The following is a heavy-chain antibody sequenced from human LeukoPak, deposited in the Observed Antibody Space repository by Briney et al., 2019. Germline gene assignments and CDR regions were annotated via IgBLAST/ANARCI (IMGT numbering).Heavy chain of an antibody. CDR1: GGSISSYY. V-gene: IGHV4-59*01. CDR3: ARVAAAGYFDY. CDR2: IYYSGST. Sequence: SETLSPTCTVSGGSISSYYWSWIRQPPGKGLEWIGYIYYSGSTNYNPSLKSRVTISVDTSKNQFSLKLSSVTAADTAAYYCARVAAAGYFDYWGQGTLVTVSS. J-gene: IGHJ4*02. D-gene: IGHD6-13*01.